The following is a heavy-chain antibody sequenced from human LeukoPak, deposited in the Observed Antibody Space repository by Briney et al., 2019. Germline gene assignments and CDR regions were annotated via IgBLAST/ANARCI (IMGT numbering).Heavy chain of an antibody. D-gene: IGHD6-19*01. CDR1: GYSFTSYW. V-gene: IGHV5-51*01. CDR3: ARPYSSGWSRAYDAFDI. CDR2: IYPGDSDT. J-gene: IGHJ3*02. Sequence: GESLKISCQGSGYSFTSYWIGWVRQMPGKGLEWMGIIYPGDSDTRYSPSFQGQVTISADKSISTAYLQWSSLKASDTAMYYCARPYSSGWSRAYDAFDIWGQGTMVTVSS.